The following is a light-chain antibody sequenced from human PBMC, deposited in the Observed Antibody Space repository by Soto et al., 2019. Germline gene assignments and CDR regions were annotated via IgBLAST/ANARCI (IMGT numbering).Light chain of an antibody. CDR1: SSNIGKNY. V-gene: IGLV1-51*02. CDR2: ENN. J-gene: IGLJ1*01. CDR3: GTWDSSLSAYV. Sequence: QSALTQPPSVSAAPGQKVTISCSGSSSNIGKNYVSWYQQLPGTAPKLLIYENNKRPSGIPDRFSGSKSGTSATLGITGLQAGDEADYYCGTWDSSLSAYVFGTGTKSPS.